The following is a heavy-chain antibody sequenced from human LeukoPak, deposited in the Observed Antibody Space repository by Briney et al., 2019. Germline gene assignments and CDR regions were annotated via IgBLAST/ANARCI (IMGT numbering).Heavy chain of an antibody. V-gene: IGHV4-30-2*01. J-gene: IGHJ4*02. D-gene: IGHD7-27*01. CDR3: ARFSGVWVFDY. CDR2: IYHIGIT. CDR1: GGSISSGGYY. Sequence: SETLSLTCTVSGGSISSGGYYWSWIRQPPGKGLEWIGYIYHIGITSYNPSLKSRVTISVDRTRNQFSLKLRSVTAADTAVYYCARFSGVWVFDYRGQGTLVTVSS.